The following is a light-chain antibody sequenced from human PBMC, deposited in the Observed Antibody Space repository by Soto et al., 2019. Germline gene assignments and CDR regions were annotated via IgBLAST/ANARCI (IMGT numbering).Light chain of an antibody. CDR3: QQYNNWPPWT. CDR1: QSVSNN. J-gene: IGKJ1*01. CDR2: GAS. V-gene: IGKV3-15*01. Sequence: EIVMTQSPATLSVSPGERATLSCRASQSVSNNLAWYQQKPGQSPRLLIYGASTRATGFPARFSGSGSGTEFTLTISSLQSEGVAVYYCQQYNNWPPWTFGQGTKVEV.